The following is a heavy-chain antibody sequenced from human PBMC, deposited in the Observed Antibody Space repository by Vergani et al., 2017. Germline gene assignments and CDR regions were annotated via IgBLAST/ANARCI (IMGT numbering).Heavy chain of an antibody. CDR1: GGSFSGYY. J-gene: IGHJ6*02. D-gene: IGHD5-12*01. CDR3: ARARWATGYYYYGMDV. V-gene: IGHV4-34*01. Sequence: QVQLQQWGAGLLKPSETLSLTCAVYGGSFSGYYWSWIRQPPGKGLEWIGEINHSGSTNYNPSLKSRVTISVDTSKNQFSLKLSSVTAADTAVYYCARARWATGYYYYGMDVWGRGTTVTVSS. CDR2: INHSGST.